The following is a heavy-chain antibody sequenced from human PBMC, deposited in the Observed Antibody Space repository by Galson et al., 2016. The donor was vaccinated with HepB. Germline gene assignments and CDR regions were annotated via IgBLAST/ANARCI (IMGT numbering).Heavy chain of an antibody. CDR1: GFSFSNAW. CDR3: VTDYVCYGFWSGYFVY. Sequence: SLRLSCAASGFSFSNAWMSWVRQAPGKGLEWVGRIKSKTDGGATDYAAPVRGRYTILRDDSKTTLFLEMNYLKIVDTAVYYCVTDYVCYGFWSGYFVYWGQGTLVTVSS. J-gene: IGHJ4*02. V-gene: IGHV3-15*01. CDR2: IKSKTDGGAT. D-gene: IGHD3-3*01.